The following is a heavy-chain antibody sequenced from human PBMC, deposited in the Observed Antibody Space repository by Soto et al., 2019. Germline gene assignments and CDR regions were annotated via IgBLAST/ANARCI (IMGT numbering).Heavy chain of an antibody. CDR3: ARQRVRGPSGYYYFET. V-gene: IGHV5-51*01. D-gene: IGHD3-22*01. CDR1: GHIFSNYW. J-gene: IGHJ4*02. Sequence: GESLKISCKGSGHIFSNYWIGWVRQMPGKGLEWMGIIYPGDSDTTYSPSFQGQVTITVDKSINTAYLQWSSLKASDTAIYYCARQRVRGPSGYYYFETWGQGTLVTVSS. CDR2: IYPGDSDT.